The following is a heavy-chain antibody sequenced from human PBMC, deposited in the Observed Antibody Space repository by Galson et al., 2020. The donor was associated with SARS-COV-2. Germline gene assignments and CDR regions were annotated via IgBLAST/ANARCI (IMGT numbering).Heavy chain of an antibody. D-gene: IGHD2-15*01. Sequence: GGSLRLSCVASGFTFRDSGMRWVRQAPGKGLEWVSAISGSGGTTYYGDSVKGRFSISRDNSRDTVYLEMNSLRVEDTAVYYCARRDIVGAQDYWGQGTLVTASS. J-gene: IGHJ4*02. V-gene: IGHV3-23*01. CDR2: ISGSGGTT. CDR1: GFTFRDSG. CDR3: ARRDIVGAQDY.